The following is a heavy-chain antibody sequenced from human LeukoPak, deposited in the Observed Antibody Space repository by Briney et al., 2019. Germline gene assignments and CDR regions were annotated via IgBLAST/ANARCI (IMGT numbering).Heavy chain of an antibody. J-gene: IGHJ1*01. CDR3: ATYSRLNAREFQC. CDR2: IKTDGSEI. V-gene: IGHV3-7*01. CDR1: GFTFSTSW. D-gene: IGHD3-10*02. Sequence: GGSLRLSCAASGFTFSTSWMSWVHQAPGKGLERVANIKTDGSEIYYADSVKGRFTISRDNAKNSLYLQMNSLRAEDTAIYYCATYSRLNAREFQCWGQGTVVTVSS.